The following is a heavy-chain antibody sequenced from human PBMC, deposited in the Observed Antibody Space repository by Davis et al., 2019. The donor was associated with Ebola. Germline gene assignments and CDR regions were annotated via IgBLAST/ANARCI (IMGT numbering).Heavy chain of an antibody. CDR2: IYPGDSDT. CDR1: GYSFTSYW. J-gene: IGHJ3*02. D-gene: IGHD2-8*02. Sequence: KVSCKGSGYSFTSYWIGWVRQMPGKGLEWMGIIYPGDSDTRYSPSFRGQVTISADKSVKTAFLQWSSLKASDTAMYYCASLRRTITGMDDGFDIWGQGTMVTVSS. V-gene: IGHV5-51*01. CDR3: ASLRRTITGMDDGFDI.